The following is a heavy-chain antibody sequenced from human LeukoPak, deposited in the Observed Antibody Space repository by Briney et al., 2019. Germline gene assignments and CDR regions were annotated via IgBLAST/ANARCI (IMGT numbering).Heavy chain of an antibody. CDR3: ARVLYGGNSKLWFDP. V-gene: IGHV4-4*07. Sequence: SETLSLTCTVSGGSISSYYWSWTRQPAGKGLEWIGRIYTSGGTNYNPSLKSRVTMSVDTSKNQFSLKLSSVTAADTAVYYCARVLYGGNSKLWFDPWGQGTLVTVSS. CDR2: IYTSGGT. CDR1: GGSISSYY. D-gene: IGHD4-23*01. J-gene: IGHJ5*02.